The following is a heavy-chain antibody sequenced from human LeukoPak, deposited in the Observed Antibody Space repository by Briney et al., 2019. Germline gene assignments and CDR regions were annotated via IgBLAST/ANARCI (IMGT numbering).Heavy chain of an antibody. D-gene: IGHD6-25*01. J-gene: IGHJ6*02. V-gene: IGHV3-21*06. Sequence: SGGSLRLSCAASGFTFKNYGMNWVRQAPGKGLEWVSSISSGSTYIDNADSLKGRFTISRDNAKNSLYLEMNSLRAEDTAVYYCARSKGGAQREYGMDVWGQGTTVTVSS. CDR1: GFTFKNYG. CDR3: ARSKGGAQREYGMDV. CDR2: ISSGSTYI.